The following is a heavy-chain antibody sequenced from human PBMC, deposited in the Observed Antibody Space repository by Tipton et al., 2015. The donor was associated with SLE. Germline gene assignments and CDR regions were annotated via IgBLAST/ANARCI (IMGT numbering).Heavy chain of an antibody. V-gene: IGHV5-51*03. J-gene: IGHJ5*02. Sequence: VQLVQSGAEVKKSGESLKISCKGSGHTFSNFWIGWVRQMPGKDLEWMGIIYPGDSDTRYSPSFQGQVTISADKSISTAYLQWSSLKVSDTAIYYCARWHKVQGPNNWFDPWGQGTLVTVSS. D-gene: IGHD3-10*01. CDR2: IYPGDSDT. CDR3: ARWHKVQGPNNWFDP. CDR1: GHTFSNFW.